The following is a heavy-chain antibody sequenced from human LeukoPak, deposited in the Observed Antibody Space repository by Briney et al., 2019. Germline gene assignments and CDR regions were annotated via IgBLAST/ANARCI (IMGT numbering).Heavy chain of an antibody. D-gene: IGHD6-19*01. CDR3: ARARKSAWYPLVDY. V-gene: IGHV3-11*01. Sequence: PGGSLRLSCAVSGFTFSDYYMSWIRQAPGKGAEWISYISSSGSTKYYADSVKGRFTISRDNAKNSLYLQMNSLRAEDTAVYYCARARKSAWYPLVDYWGQGTLVTVSS. CDR1: GFTFSDYY. J-gene: IGHJ4*02. CDR2: ISSSGSTK.